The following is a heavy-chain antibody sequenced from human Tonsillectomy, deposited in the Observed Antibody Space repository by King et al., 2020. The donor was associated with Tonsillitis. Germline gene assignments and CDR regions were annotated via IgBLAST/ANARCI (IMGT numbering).Heavy chain of an antibody. CDR3: ARDSGGWTLPNYYMDV. V-gene: IGHV4-59*01. J-gene: IGHJ6*03. Sequence: VQLQESGPGLVKPSETLSLTCTVSGGSITGYYWAWIRQPPGKGLEWIGYSYYSGTTNYNPSLKSRVTISVDTSKNQFSLRLTSVTAASTAVYYCARDSGGWTLPNYYMDVWGKGTTVTVSS. CDR2: SYYSGTT. D-gene: IGHD2-15*01. CDR1: GGSITGYY.